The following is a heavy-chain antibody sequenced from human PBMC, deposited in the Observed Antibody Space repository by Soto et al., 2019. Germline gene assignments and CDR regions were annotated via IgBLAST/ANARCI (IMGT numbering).Heavy chain of an antibody. D-gene: IGHD3-10*01. J-gene: IGHJ4*02. CDR2: ISSSGSTI. V-gene: IGHV3-48*03. CDR1: GFTFSSYE. CDR3: ARDGGSGSYYNTRGWVY. Sequence: GGSLRLSCAASGFTFSSYEMNWVRQAPGKGLEWVSYISSSGSTIYYADSVKGRFTISRDNAKNSLYLQMNSLRAEDTAVYYCARDGGSGSYYNTRGWVYWGQGTLVTVSS.